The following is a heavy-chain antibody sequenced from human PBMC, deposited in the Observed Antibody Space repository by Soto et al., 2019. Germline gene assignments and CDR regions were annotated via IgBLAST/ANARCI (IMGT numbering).Heavy chain of an antibody. J-gene: IGHJ4*02. CDR1: GFNFNDYG. Sequence: GGSLRLSCAASGFNFNDYGMHWVRQVPGKGLEWVSGISWTGGPIGYSDTVKGRFTISRDNAKNSLYLKMNSLRAEDTALYFCTIDIRRNGDYGPHYFDYWGQGTLVTVSS. D-gene: IGHD2-21*02. V-gene: IGHV3-9*01. CDR2: ISWTGGPI. CDR3: TIDIRRNGDYGPHYFDY.